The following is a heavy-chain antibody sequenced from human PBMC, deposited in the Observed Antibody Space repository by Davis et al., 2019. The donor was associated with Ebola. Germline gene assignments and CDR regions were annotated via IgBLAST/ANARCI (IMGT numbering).Heavy chain of an antibody. V-gene: IGHV3-23*01. CDR3: ARREAASIDY. CDR2: ISSSGDKI. CDR1: GFTFSSYA. J-gene: IGHJ4*02. Sequence: GESLKISCEASGFTFSSYAMSWVRQAPGKGLEWVSGISSSGDKIYYADSVKGRFTISRDNSKNTLYLQLNSLRPEDTAVYYCARREAASIDYWGQGTLVTVSS. D-gene: IGHD6-25*01.